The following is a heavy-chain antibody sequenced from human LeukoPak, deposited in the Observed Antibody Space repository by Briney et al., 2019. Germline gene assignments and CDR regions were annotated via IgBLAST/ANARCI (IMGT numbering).Heavy chain of an antibody. J-gene: IGHJ4*02. CDR3: ASLFLRLGELSSKDY. CDR2: IYYSGST. Sequence: SETESLTCTVSGGSISSSSYYWRWIRQPPGKGLEWIGSIYYSGSTYYNPSLKSRVTISVDTSKNQFSLKLSSVTAADTAVYYCASLFLRLGELSSKDYWGQGTLVTVSS. D-gene: IGHD3-16*02. V-gene: IGHV4-39*01. CDR1: GGSISSSSYY.